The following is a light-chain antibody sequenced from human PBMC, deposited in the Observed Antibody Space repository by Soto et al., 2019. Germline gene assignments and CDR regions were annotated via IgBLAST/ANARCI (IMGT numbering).Light chain of an antibody. J-gene: IGKJ2*01. Sequence: DIQMTQSPSSLSASVGDRVTITCRASQGIANYLAWYQQKPGKVPKLLIYAASTLQSGVPSRFSGSGSGTDFTLSISSLQPADVATYFCQKYNSAPHTFGQGTKLEIK. V-gene: IGKV1-27*01. CDR3: QKYNSAPHT. CDR1: QGIANY. CDR2: AAS.